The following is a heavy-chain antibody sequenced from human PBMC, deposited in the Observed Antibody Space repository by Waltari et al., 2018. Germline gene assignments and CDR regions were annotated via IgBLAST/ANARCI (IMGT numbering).Heavy chain of an antibody. D-gene: IGHD5-12*01. CDR3: ARHWKRNGYRFDP. J-gene: IGHJ5*02. CDR2: IYYSGNT. V-gene: IGHV4-39*01. CDR1: GDSISRSSYY. Sequence: QLQLQESGPGLVKPSETLSLTCTGSGDSISRSSYYWGWIRQSPGKGLEWIGTIYYSGNTYYNPTLKSRVTISGDTSKNQFSLKLSSVTAADTAVYYCARHWKRNGYRFDPWGQGTLVTVSS.